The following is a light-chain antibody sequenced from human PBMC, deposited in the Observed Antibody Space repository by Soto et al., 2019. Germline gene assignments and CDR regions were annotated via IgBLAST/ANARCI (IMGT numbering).Light chain of an antibody. Sequence: DIQMTQSPSTLSGSVGDRVTITCRASQSISSWLAWYQQKPGKAPKLLIYAASTLQSGVPSRFSGSGSGREFTLTISSLQPEDFATYHCQQLNSYPIATFGGGTKVDI. CDR2: AAS. J-gene: IGKJ4*01. CDR1: QSISSW. CDR3: QQLNSYPIAT. V-gene: IGKV1-5*01.